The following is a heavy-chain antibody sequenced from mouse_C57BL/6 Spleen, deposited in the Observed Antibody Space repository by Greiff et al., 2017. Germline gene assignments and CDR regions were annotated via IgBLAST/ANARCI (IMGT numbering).Heavy chain of an antibody. Sequence: QVQLQQSGAELMKPGASVKLSCKATGYTFTGYWIEWVKQRPGHGLEWIGEILPGSGSTNYNEKFKGKATFTADTSSNTAYMQLSSLTTEDPAIYYCARGFPNMVTTKAFAYWGQGTLVTVSA. CDR2: ILPGSGST. CDR1: GYTFTGYW. CDR3: ARGFPNMVTTKAFAY. J-gene: IGHJ3*01. V-gene: IGHV1-9*01. D-gene: IGHD2-9*01.